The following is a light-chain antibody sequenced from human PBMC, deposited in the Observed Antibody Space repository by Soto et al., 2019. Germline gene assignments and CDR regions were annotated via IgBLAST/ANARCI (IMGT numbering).Light chain of an antibody. J-gene: IGKJ2*01. CDR1: QSVGSTY. Sequence: EILLTRSPGTLSLSPGERATLSCRTSQSVGSTYLAWYQQKPGQAPRLLIYEASRRATGIPDRFSGSGSGTDFTLTISRLEPEDFAVYYCQQFGTSPRYTFGQGTKLEI. CDR2: EAS. CDR3: QQFGTSPRYT. V-gene: IGKV3-20*01.